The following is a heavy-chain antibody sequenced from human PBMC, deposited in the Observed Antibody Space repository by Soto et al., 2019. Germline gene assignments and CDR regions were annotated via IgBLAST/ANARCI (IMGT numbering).Heavy chain of an antibody. J-gene: IGHJ6*02. CDR3: AILRFLEWLSIDYYGMDV. V-gene: IGHV5-10-1*01. CDR1: GYSFTSYW. D-gene: IGHD3-3*01. Sequence: GESLKISCKGSGYSFTSYWISWVRQMPGKGLEWMGRIDPSDSYTNYSPSFQGHVTISADKSISTAYLQWSSLKASDTAMYYCAILRFLEWLSIDYYGMDVWGQGTTVTVSS. CDR2: IDPSDSYT.